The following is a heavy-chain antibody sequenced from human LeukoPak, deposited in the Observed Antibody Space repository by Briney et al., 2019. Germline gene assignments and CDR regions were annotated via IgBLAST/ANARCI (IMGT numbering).Heavy chain of an antibody. D-gene: IGHD1-14*01. V-gene: IGHV3-48*01. CDR2: ISYSSSTI. CDR3: ARDRGNQRGYYYYYMDV. J-gene: IGHJ6*03. Sequence: GGSLRLSCAASGFTFSSYSMNWARQAPGKGLEWVSYISYSSSTIYYADSVKGRFTISRDNAKNSLYLQMDSLRAEDTAVYYCARDRGNQRGYYYYYMDVWGKGTTVTVSS. CDR1: GFTFSSYS.